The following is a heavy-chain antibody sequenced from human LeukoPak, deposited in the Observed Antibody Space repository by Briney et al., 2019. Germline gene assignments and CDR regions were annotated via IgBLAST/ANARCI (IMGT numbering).Heavy chain of an antibody. CDR1: GYTFTGYY. V-gene: IGHV1-2*02. D-gene: IGHD3-3*01. CDR3: ARDLGYDFWKGPNWFDP. CDR2: INPNSGGT. J-gene: IGHJ5*02. Sequence: ASVKVSCKASGYTFTGYYMHWVRQAPGQGLEWMGWINPNSGGTNYAQKFQGRVTMTRDTSISTAYMELSRLRSDNTAVYYCARDLGYDFWKGPNWFDPWGQGTLVTVSS.